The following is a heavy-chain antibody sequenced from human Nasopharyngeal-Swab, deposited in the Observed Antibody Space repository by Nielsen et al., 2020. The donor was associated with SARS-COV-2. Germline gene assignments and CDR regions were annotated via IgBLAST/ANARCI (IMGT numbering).Heavy chain of an antibody. D-gene: IGHD6-19*01. V-gene: IGHV4-59*01. Sequence: SETLSLTCTISGGSMYTYYWSWIRQTPGKGLEWIGYIHNSVTTYYNPSLKSRVTISVETSNNQFSLRLSSVTAADTALYYCVRVEPNSGWYQGAFDLWGQGIMVTVSS. CDR1: GGSMYTYY. CDR3: VRVEPNSGWYQGAFDL. CDR2: IHNSVTT. J-gene: IGHJ3*01.